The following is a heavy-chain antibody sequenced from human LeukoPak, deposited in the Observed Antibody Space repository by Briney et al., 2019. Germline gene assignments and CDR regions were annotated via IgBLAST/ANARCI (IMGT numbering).Heavy chain of an antibody. CDR2: INTNTGNP. J-gene: IGHJ6*02. CDR1: GYTFTSYA. CDR3: ARDLQLRLGELSLIYGMDV. D-gene: IGHD3-16*02. V-gene: IGHV7-4-1*02. Sequence: ASVKVSCKASGYTFTSYAMNWVRQAPGQGLEWMGWINTNTGNPTYAQGFTGRFAFSLDTSVSTAYLQISSLKAEDTAVYYCARDLQLRLGELSLIYGMDVWGQGTTVTVSS.